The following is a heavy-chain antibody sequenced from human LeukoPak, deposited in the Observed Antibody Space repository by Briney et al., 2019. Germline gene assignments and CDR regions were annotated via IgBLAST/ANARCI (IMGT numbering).Heavy chain of an antibody. CDR3: ARSSSVTIPGYYFDY. Sequence: ASVKVSCKASDYPFTSYGITWVRQAPGQGLEWMGWISAYNGNTNYAQKLQGRVTLTTDTSTSTAYMELRSLRSDDTAVYYCARSSSVTIPGYYFDYWGQGTLVTVSS. V-gene: IGHV1-18*01. J-gene: IGHJ4*02. D-gene: IGHD2-21*01. CDR2: ISAYNGNT. CDR1: DYPFTSYG.